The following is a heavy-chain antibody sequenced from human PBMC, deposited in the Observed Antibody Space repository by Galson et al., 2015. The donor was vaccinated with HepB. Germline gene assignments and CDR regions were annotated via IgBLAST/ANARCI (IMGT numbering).Heavy chain of an antibody. J-gene: IGHJ4*02. CDR1: GYTFTSYA. CDR3: ARGLYYYDSSGYPFDY. V-gene: IGHV1-69*04. Sequence: SVKVSCKASGYTFTSYAMHWVRQAPGQGLEWMGRIIPILGIANYAQKFQGRVTITADKSTSTAYMELSSLRSEDTAVYYCARGLYYYDSSGYPFDYWGQGTLVTVSS. CDR2: IIPILGIA. D-gene: IGHD3-22*01.